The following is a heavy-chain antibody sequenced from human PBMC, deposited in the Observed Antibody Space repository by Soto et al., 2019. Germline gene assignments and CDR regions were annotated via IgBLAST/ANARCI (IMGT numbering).Heavy chain of an antibody. CDR1: GYTFSSIG. J-gene: IGHJ4*02. V-gene: IGHV1-18*01. Sequence: QVQLVQSGAEVKKPGASVTVTCKTSGYTFSSIGISWVRQAPGQGLEWMGWISPHKGDTYYAQRLQGRVTMTTDTSTSTAYMEQRSLRPDDTAVYFCARDLDGSGSYFTNYWGQGTLVTVSS. CDR2: ISPHKGDT. D-gene: IGHD3-10*01. CDR3: ARDLDGSGSYFTNY.